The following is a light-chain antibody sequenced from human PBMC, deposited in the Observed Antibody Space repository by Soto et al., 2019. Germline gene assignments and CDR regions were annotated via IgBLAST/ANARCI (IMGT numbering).Light chain of an antibody. CDR3: QQYGYSPIT. V-gene: IGKV3-20*01. J-gene: IGKJ5*01. CDR1: QSVSSSH. CDR2: AAS. Sequence: EIVLPQSPGTLSLSPGERATLSCRDSQSVSSSHLAWYQHKPGQAPRLLIYAASSRATGSPDRFSGGGSGTAFTRTISRLEPEDFAVYYWQQYGYSPITFGQGTRLDIK.